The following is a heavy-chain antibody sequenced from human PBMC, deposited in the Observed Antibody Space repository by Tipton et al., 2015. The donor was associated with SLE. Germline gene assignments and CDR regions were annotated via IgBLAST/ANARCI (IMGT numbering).Heavy chain of an antibody. D-gene: IGHD3-10*01. Sequence: QVQLVQSGAEVKKPGASVTVSCKASGYNFTTYGISWVRQAPGQGLEWMAWITAYNGDTNHAQKLQGRLTMTTDTSTSTDYLELRSLTSDDTAVYYCARDRYYIMDVWGQGTTVTVSS. J-gene: IGHJ6*02. CDR1: GYNFTTYG. CDR2: ITAYNGDT. V-gene: IGHV1-18*01. CDR3: ARDRYYIMDV.